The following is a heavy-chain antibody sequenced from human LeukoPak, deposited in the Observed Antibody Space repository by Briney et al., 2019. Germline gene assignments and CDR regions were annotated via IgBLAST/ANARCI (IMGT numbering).Heavy chain of an antibody. D-gene: IGHD3-10*01. CDR2: IYSSGST. V-gene: IGHV4-4*07. J-gene: IGHJ3*02. CDR3: ARDGYYGSGSYGGNDAFDI. CDR1: GGSINTYY. Sequence: SETLSLTCTVSGGSINTYYWSWIRQPVGKGLEWIGRIYSSGSTNYNPSLKSRVTMSVDTSKNQFSLNLRSVTAADTAVYYCARDGYYGSGSYGGNDAFDIWGQGTMVTVSS.